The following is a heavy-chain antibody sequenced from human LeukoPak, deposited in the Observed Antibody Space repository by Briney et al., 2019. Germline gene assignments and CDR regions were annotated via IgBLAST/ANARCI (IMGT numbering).Heavy chain of an antibody. V-gene: IGHV3-23*01. CDR3: AKDPDAFDI. J-gene: IGHJ3*02. CDR2: ISGSGGST. Sequence: PSETLSLTCAVYGGSFSGYYWSWIRQPPGNGLEWVSAISGSGGSTYYADSVKGRFTISRDNSKNTLYLQMNSLRAEDTAVYYCAKDPDAFDIWGQGTMVTVSS. CDR1: GGSFSGYY.